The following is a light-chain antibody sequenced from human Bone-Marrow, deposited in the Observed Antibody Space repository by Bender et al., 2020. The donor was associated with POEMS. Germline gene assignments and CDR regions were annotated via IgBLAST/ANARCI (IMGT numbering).Light chain of an antibody. CDR3: QSYSSGNHVV. V-gene: IGLV3-21*02. J-gene: IGLJ2*01. CDR1: NMGSKS. CDR2: DDT. Sequence: SYVLSQAPSVSVAPGQTASIPCRGPNMGSKSVHWYQQKPGQAPVLVVFDDTDRPSGVPDRFSGSIDMSSNSASLTISGLRTEDEADYFCQSYSSGNHVVFGGGTRLTVL.